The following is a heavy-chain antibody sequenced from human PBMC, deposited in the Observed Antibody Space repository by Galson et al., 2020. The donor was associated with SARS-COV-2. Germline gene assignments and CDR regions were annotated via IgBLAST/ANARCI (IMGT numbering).Heavy chain of an antibody. J-gene: IGHJ3*02. D-gene: IGHD1-26*01. CDR1: GFTFSSYA. V-gene: IGHV3-30*04. CDR2: ISYDGSNK. Sequence: GGSLRLSCAASGFTFSSYAMHWVRQAPGKGLEWVAVISYDGSNKYYADSVKGRFTISRDNSKNTLYLQMNSLRAEDTAVYYCAAELLDGSDAFDIWGQGTMVTVSS. CDR3: AAELLDGSDAFDI.